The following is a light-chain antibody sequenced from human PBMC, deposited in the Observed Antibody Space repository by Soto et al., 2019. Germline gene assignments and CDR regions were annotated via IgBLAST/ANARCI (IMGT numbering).Light chain of an antibody. J-gene: IGLJ3*02. Sequence: QSALTQPASVSGSPGQSITISCTGTSSDVGGYNYLSWYQQHPGKAPKLMIYEVSNRPSGVPDRFSGSKSGTSGSLAITGLQGEDEADYFCQSFDVSLRAWVFGGGNKLTVL. V-gene: IGLV2-14*01. CDR1: SSDVGGYNY. CDR3: QSFDVSLRAWV. CDR2: EVS.